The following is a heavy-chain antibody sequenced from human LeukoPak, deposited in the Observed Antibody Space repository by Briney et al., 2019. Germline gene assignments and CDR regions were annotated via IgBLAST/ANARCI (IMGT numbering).Heavy chain of an antibody. CDR2: KKQDGGEK. V-gene: IGHV3-7*01. CDR3: VALGISGITNH. Sequence: GGALRLSCGASELTSSTSWRSWVGQALGGGGEWVAEKKQDGGEKNYVDSVKGGLTTSRDKKSLLMQMNSVRAEDTAVYYCVALGISGITNHWGQGTLVTVSS. J-gene: IGHJ4*02. CDR1: ELTSSTSW. D-gene: IGHD1-7*01.